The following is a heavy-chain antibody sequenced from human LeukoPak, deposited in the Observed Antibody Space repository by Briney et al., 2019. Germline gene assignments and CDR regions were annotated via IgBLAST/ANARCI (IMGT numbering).Heavy chain of an antibody. Sequence: GASVKVSCKVSGYTFTDYYMHWVRQAPGQGLEWMGWINPNGGGTNYAQKFQGRVTMTGDTSFNTGYMELSSLRSDDTAVYYCARRYHYDTSAYYYGFNHWGQGTLVTVSS. CDR3: ARRYHYDTSAYYYGFNH. D-gene: IGHD3-22*01. V-gene: IGHV1-2*02. CDR2: INPNGGGT. J-gene: IGHJ4*02. CDR1: GYTFTDYY.